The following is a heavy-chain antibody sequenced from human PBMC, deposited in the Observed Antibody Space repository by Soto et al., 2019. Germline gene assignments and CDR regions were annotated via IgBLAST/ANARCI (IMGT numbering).Heavy chain of an antibody. CDR3: ARDPLDYYDSSGPRVYYYGMDV. CDR2: INPNSGGT. D-gene: IGHD3-22*01. V-gene: IGHV1-2*04. Sequence: ASVKVSCKASGYTFTGYYMHWVRQAPGQGLEWMGWINPNSGGTSYAQKFQGWVTMTRDTSISTAYMELSRLRSDDTAVYYCARDPLDYYDSSGPRVYYYGMDVWGQGTTVTVSS. CDR1: GYTFTGYY. J-gene: IGHJ6*02.